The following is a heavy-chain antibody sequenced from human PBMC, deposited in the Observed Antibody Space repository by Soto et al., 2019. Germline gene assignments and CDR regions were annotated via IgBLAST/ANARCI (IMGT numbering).Heavy chain of an antibody. CDR2: INGDGRTT. Sequence: PGGSLRLSCAASGFTFSNYWMHWVRQAPGKGLEWVSRINGDGRTTIYADSVKGRFTISRDNAKNTLYLQMNSLRAEDTAVYYCARAGLGYCTSTSWHPVFDIWGQGTMVTFS. CDR3: ARAGLGYCTSTSWHPVFDI. CDR1: GFTFSNYW. V-gene: IGHV3-74*01. D-gene: IGHD2-2*01. J-gene: IGHJ3*02.